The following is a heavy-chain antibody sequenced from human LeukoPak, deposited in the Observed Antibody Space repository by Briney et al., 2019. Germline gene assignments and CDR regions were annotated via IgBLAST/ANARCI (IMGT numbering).Heavy chain of an antibody. V-gene: IGHV4-59*01. D-gene: IGHD3-22*01. CDR3: ARGGTYYYDSSGYYPV. CDR1: RGSISSYY. J-gene: IGHJ4*02. CDR2: IYYSGST. Sequence: SETLSLTCTVSRGSISSYYWSWIRQPPGKGLEWIGYIYYSGSTNYNPSLKSRVTISVDTSKNQFSLRLSSVTAADTAVYYCARGGTYYYDSSGYYPVWGQGTLVTVSS.